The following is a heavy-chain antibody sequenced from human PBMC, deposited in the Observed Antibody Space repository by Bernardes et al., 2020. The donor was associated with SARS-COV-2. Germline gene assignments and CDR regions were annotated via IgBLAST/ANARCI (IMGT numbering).Heavy chain of an antibody. V-gene: IGHV3-23*01. D-gene: IGHD1-26*01. J-gene: IGHJ4*02. Sequence: GGSLRLSCAASGITVSNFAMSWVRQAPGRGLEWVSVITGYGGFTYYGDSVKGRFTISRDNAKNTLYLQMNSLTAEDTAVYYCAKGPLRVDLLHGLDFWGQGTMVTVSS. CDR2: ITGYGGFT. CDR1: GITVSNFA. CDR3: AKGPLRVDLLHGLDF.